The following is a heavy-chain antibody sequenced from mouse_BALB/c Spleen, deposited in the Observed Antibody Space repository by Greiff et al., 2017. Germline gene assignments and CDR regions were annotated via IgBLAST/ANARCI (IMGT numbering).Heavy chain of an antibody. D-gene: IGHD2-1*01. CDR2: INPGSGGT. CDR3: AAYGNYRGYAMDY. V-gene: IGHV1-54*01. Sequence: VQVVESGAELVRPGTSVKVSCKASGYAFTNYLIEWVKQRPGQGLEWIGVINPGSGGTNYNEKFKGKATLTADKSSSTAYMQLSSLTSDDSAVYFCAAYGNYRGYAMDYWGQGTSVTVSS. J-gene: IGHJ4*01. CDR1: GYAFTNYL.